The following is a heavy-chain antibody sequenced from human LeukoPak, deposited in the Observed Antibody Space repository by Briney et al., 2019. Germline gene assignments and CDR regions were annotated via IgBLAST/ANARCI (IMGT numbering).Heavy chain of an antibody. V-gene: IGHV1-46*01. CDR2: VNPSGDST. D-gene: IGHD1-14*01. J-gene: IGHJ4*02. CDR3: ARDFMYNVNCAGC. CDR1: GYTFSNYN. Sequence: ASVKVSCKASGYTFSNYNIHWLRQAPGQGLKWMGIVNPSGDSTNYAQNFQGRVTMTGDTSTSTVYMELSSLRAEDTAVYYCARDFMYNVNCAGCWGQGTLVTVSS.